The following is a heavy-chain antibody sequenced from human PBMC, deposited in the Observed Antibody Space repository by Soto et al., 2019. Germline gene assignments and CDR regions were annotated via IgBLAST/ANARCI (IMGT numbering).Heavy chain of an antibody. J-gene: IGHJ4*02. V-gene: IGHV3-23*01. CDR3: AKVPLDCSGGSCYPYYFDY. CDR2: ISGSGGST. CDR1: GFTFSSYA. D-gene: IGHD2-15*01. Sequence: QPGGSLRLSCAASGFTFSSYAMSWVRQAPGKGLEWVSAISGSGGSTYYADSVKGRFTISRDNSKNTLYLQMNSLRAEDTAVYYCAKVPLDCSGGSCYPYYFDYWGQGTLVTVSS.